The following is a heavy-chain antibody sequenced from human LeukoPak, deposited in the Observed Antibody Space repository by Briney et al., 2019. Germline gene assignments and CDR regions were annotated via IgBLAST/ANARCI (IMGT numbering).Heavy chain of an antibody. D-gene: IGHD3-9*01. V-gene: IGHV3-11*01. CDR3: AREGPRLRYFDWRSDAFDI. CDR1: GFTFSDYY. J-gene: IGHJ3*02. Sequence: GGSLRLSCAASGFTFSDYYMSWIRQAPGKGLEWVSYISSSGSTIYYADSVKGRFTISRDNAKNSLYLQMNSLRAEDTAVYYCAREGPRLRYFDWRSDAFDIWGQGTMVTVSS. CDR2: ISSSGSTI.